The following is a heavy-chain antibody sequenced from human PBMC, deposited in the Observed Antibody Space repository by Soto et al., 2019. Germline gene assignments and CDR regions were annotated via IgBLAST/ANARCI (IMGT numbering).Heavy chain of an antibody. CDR3: ARDGADIVVVPAAMQGCWFDP. Sequence: GGSLRLSCAASGFTFSSYSMNWVRQAPGKGLEWVSSISSSSSYIYYADSVKGRLTISRDNAKNSLYLQMNSLRAEDTAVYYCARDGADIVVVPAAMQGCWFDPWGQGTLVTVSS. CDR2: ISSSSSYI. D-gene: IGHD2-2*01. V-gene: IGHV3-21*01. J-gene: IGHJ5*02. CDR1: GFTFSSYS.